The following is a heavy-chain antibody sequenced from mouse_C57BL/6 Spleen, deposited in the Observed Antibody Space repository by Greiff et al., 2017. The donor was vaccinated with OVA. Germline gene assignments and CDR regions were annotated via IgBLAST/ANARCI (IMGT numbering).Heavy chain of an antibody. D-gene: IGHD2-2*01. J-gene: IGHJ1*03. CDR3: ARSAGYYGHFEV. CDR2: IDPNRGGT. Sequence: QVHVKQPGAELVKPGASVKLSCKASGYTFTSYWMHWVKQRPGRGLEWIGRIDPNRGGTKYNEKFKSKATLTVDKPSSTAYMQLSSLTSEDSAVYDCARSAGYYGHFEVWGTGTTVTVAS. V-gene: IGHV1-72*01. CDR1: GYTFTSYW.